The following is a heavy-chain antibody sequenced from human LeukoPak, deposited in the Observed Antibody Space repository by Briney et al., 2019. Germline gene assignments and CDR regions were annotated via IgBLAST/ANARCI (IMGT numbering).Heavy chain of an antibody. D-gene: IGHD4-17*01. CDR2: INSDGSST. CDR3: ARGGYGDYEEFDY. V-gene: IGHV3-74*01. J-gene: IGHJ4*02. Sequence: GGSLRLSCAASGFTFSSYGMHWVRQAPGKVMVWVSRINSDGSSTSYADSVKGRFTISRDNAKNTLYLQMNSLRAEDTAVYYCARGGYGDYEEFDYWGQGTLVTVSS. CDR1: GFTFSSYG.